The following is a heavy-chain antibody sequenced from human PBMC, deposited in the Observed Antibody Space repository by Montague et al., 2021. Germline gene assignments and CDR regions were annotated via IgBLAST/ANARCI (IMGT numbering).Heavy chain of an antibody. CDR1: GFTFDDYA. J-gene: IGHJ3*02. D-gene: IGHD6-13*01. CDR2: ITLDGSST. CDR3: ARNLASAAPGAFDI. Sequence: SLRLSCAASGFTFDDYAMHWVRQAPGKGLLWVSRITLDGSSTTFADSVKGRFTTSRDNAKATLYLQMNSLRVEDTAVYYCARNLASAAPGAFDIWGQGTMVTVSS. V-gene: IGHV3-74*01.